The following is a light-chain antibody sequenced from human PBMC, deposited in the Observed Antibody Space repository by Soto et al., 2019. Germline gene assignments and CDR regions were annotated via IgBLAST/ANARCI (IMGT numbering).Light chain of an antibody. CDR1: QTISSW. V-gene: IGKV1-5*03. CDR3: QHYNSYSEA. Sequence: DIQMTQSPSTLSGSVGDRVTITCRSSQTISSWLAWYQQKPGKAPKLLIYKASTLKSGVPSRFSGSGSGTEFTLTIRSMQPDDFAPYYCQHYNSYSEAFGQGTKVDI. J-gene: IGKJ1*01. CDR2: KAS.